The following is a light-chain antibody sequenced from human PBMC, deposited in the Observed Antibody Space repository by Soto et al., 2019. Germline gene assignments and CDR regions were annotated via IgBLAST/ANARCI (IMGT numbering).Light chain of an antibody. CDR2: DAS. V-gene: IGKV1-5*01. CDR1: QSVSGW. J-gene: IGKJ5*01. CDR3: HSRA. Sequence: DIQMTQSPSTLSASVGYTFTVTCRASQSVSGWLAWYQQKPGRAPKLLIYDASTLESGVPSRFSGSGSETEFTLTISRLQPDDFATYFCHSRAFGQGTRREIK.